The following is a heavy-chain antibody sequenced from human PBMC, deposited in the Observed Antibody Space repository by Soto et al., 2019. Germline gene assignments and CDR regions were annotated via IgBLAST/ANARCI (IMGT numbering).Heavy chain of an antibody. CDR3: ARALYYYDSSGYYRHDAFDI. D-gene: IGHD3-22*01. J-gene: IGHJ3*02. Sequence: PGGSLRLSCAASGFTLSDYYMSWIRQAPGKGLEWVSYISSSSSYTNYADSVKGRFTISRDNAKNSLYLQMNSLRAEDMAVYYCARALYYYDSSGYYRHDAFDIWGRGTMVTVSS. V-gene: IGHV3-11*05. CDR2: ISSSSSYT. CDR1: GFTLSDYY.